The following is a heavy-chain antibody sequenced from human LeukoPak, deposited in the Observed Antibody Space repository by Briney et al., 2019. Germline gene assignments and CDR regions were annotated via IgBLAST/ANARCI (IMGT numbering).Heavy chain of an antibody. J-gene: IGHJ3*02. Sequence: SETLSLTCAVYGGSFSGYYWSWIRQPPGKGLEWIGEINHSGSTNYNPSLKSRVTISVDTSKNQFSLKLSSVTAADTAVYYCARPXIFGVVTAFDIWGQGTMVTV. CDR2: INHSGST. CDR3: ARPXIFGVVTAFDI. CDR1: GGSFSGYY. V-gene: IGHV4-34*01. D-gene: IGHD3-3*01.